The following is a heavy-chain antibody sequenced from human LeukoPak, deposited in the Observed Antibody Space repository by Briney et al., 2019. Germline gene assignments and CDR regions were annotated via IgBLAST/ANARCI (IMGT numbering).Heavy chain of an antibody. CDR3: ARAPGGGYYYYMDV. V-gene: IGHV4-34*01. Sequence: SETLSLTCTVSGGSISSYYWSWIRQPPGKGLEWIGEINHSGSTNYNPSLKSRVTISVDTSKNQFSLKLSSVTAADTAVYYCARAPGGGYYYYMDVWGKGTTVTVSS. J-gene: IGHJ6*03. CDR2: INHSGST. CDR1: GGSISSYY. D-gene: IGHD3-16*01.